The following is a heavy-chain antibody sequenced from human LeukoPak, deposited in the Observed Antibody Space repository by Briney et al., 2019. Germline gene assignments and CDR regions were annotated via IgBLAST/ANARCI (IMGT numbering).Heavy chain of an antibody. CDR1: GFTFSNYG. D-gene: IGHD3-10*01. CDR2: IRYDGSKQ. CDR3: ARTGVTERYEY. J-gene: IGHJ4*02. Sequence: GGSLRLSCAASGFTFSNYGMHWVRQAPGKGLEWVALIRYDGSKQDYADSVKGRFTISRDNSKNTLHLQMNSLRAEDTAVYYCARTGVTERYEYWGQGTLVTVSS. V-gene: IGHV3-33*01.